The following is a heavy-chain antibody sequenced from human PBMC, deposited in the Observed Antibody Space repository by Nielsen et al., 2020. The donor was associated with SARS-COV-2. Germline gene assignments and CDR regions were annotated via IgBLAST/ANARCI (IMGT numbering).Heavy chain of an antibody. J-gene: IGHJ3*02. V-gene: IGHV3-53*01. Sequence: WIRQPPGKGLEWVSVIYSGGSTYYADSVKGRFTISRDNSKNTLYLQMNSLRAEDTAVYYCASDSSGYYFTGSRAFDIWGQGTMVTVSS. CDR2: IYSGGST. CDR3: ASDSSGYYFTGSRAFDI. D-gene: IGHD3-22*01.